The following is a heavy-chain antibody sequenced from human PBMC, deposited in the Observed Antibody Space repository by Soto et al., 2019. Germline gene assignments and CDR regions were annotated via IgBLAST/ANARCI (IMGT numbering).Heavy chain of an antibody. Sequence: ASVKVSCKASGYTFTSYGISWVRQAPGQGLEWMGWISAYNGNTSYAQKFQGRATFTWNTSTSTAYMDLSSLRSEDTAVYYCARYRTKVPVAFDVWGQGTMVTVSS. CDR1: GYTFTSYG. CDR2: ISAYNGNT. J-gene: IGHJ3*01. CDR3: ARYRTKVPVAFDV. D-gene: IGHD3-16*02. V-gene: IGHV1-18*01.